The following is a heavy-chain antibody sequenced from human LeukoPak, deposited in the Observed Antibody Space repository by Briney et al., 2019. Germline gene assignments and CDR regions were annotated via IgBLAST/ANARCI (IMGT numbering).Heavy chain of an antibody. V-gene: IGHV4-34*01. D-gene: IGHD5-24*01. CDR2: INHSGST. Sequence: SETLSLTCAVYGGSFSGYYWSWIRQPPGQGLEWIGEINHSGSTNYNPSLKSRVTISVDTSKNQFSLKLSSVTAADTAVYYCARRSSRDGYSDYWGQGTVVTVSS. CDR3: ARRSSRDGYSDY. CDR1: GGSFSGYY. J-gene: IGHJ4*02.